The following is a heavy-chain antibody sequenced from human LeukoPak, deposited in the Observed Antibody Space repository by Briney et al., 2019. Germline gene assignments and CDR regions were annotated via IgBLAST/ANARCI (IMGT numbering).Heavy chain of an antibody. D-gene: IGHD2-15*01. Sequence: PSETLSLTCTVSGGSISSSSYYWGWIRQPPGKGLEWIGEINHSGSTNYNPSLKSRVTISVDTSKNQFSLKLSSVTAADTAVYYCARGRQGIVVVVAATRGKSNWFDPWGQGTLVTVSS. V-gene: IGHV4-39*07. CDR1: GGSISSSSYY. CDR2: INHSGST. CDR3: ARGRQGIVVVVAATRGKSNWFDP. J-gene: IGHJ5*02.